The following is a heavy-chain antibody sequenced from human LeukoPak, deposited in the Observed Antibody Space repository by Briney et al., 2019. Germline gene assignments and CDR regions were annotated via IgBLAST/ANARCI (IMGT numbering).Heavy chain of an antibody. Sequence: GASVKVSCKASGYTLRSYGITWVRQAPGQGLEWMGWIRGYNGKTNYAQKLQGRVTMTTDTSTSTAYMELRSLRSDDTAVYYCARDYRDVLLWFGELSKWGQGTLVTVSS. CDR2: IRGYNGKT. V-gene: IGHV1-18*01. CDR3: ARDYRDVLLWFGELSK. J-gene: IGHJ4*02. CDR1: GYTLRSYG. D-gene: IGHD3-10*01.